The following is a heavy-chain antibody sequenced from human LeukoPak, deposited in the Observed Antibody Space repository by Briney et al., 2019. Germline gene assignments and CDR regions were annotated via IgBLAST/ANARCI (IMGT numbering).Heavy chain of an antibody. J-gene: IGHJ3*02. CDR1: GFTFSSYG. CDR2: TSYDGSNK. D-gene: IGHD6-13*01. V-gene: IGHV3-30*18. Sequence: GGSLRLSCAASGFTFSSYGMHWVRKAPGKGLEWVAVTSYDGSNKYYADSVKGRFTISRDNSKNTLYLQMNSLRAEDTAVYYCAKDHGGIAIWGQGTMVTVSS. CDR3: AKDHGGIAI.